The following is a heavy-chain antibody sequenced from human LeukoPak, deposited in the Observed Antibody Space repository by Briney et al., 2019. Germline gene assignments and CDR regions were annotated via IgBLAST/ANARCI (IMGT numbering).Heavy chain of an antibody. CDR1: GGSISGGGYY. J-gene: IGHJ4*02. V-gene: IGHV4-31*03. CDR2: ISYIGST. D-gene: IGHD4-23*01. Sequence: SQTLSLTCTVSGGSISGGGYYWSWVRQHPGKGLEWIGYISYIGSTYYNPSLKSRVTVSVDPSKNQFSLKLTSVTAADTAVYYCARSTVDSYFDYCGQGTLVTVSS. CDR3: ARSTVDSYFDY.